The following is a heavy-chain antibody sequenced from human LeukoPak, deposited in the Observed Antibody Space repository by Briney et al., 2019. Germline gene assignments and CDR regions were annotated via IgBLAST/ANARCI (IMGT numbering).Heavy chain of an antibody. J-gene: IGHJ3*02. D-gene: IGHD6-19*01. Sequence: GGSLRLSCAASGLTFSRHWMFWVRQAPGKGLVWVSQIDSDGRTTGYADSVKGRFTVSRDNAKNTVYMQMNSLRAEDTAVYYCVAESSAWSAFDIWGQGTMVTVS. CDR3: VAESSAWSAFDI. V-gene: IGHV3-74*01. CDR2: IDSDGRTT. CDR1: GLTFSRHW.